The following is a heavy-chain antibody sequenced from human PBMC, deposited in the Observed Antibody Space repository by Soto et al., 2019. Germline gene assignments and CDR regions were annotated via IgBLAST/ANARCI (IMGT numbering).Heavy chain of an antibody. D-gene: IGHD6-19*01. J-gene: IGHJ4*03. Sequence: SATLYLTCPVSGDSISSGSYWWLIRQPPGEGPECIASIYHGGTTFYNPSLNSRISISVDTSKNQFSLRLTSVTAADTATYYCARVHVMVVAGSTFDYWGPGTLVTVSS. CDR1: GDSISSGSY. V-gene: IGHV4-38-2*01. CDR3: ARVHVMVVAGSTFDY. CDR2: IYHGGTT.